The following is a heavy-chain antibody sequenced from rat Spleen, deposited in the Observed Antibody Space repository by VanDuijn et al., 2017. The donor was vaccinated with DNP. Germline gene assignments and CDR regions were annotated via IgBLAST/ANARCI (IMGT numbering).Heavy chain of an antibody. J-gene: IGHJ4*01. CDR3: ARPLTTEGMGYAMDA. CDR1: GFTFNIHW. V-gene: IGHV5-31*01. D-gene: IGHD1-11*01. CDR2: ITSNGGAT. Sequence: EVQLVESGGGLVQPGRSLKLSCEASGFTFNIHWMAWIRQVPGKGLEWLASITSNGGATYYPDSVKGRFTISRDNAKSSLYLQMNSLKSEDTATYYCARPLTTEGMGYAMDAWGQGTSVTVSS.